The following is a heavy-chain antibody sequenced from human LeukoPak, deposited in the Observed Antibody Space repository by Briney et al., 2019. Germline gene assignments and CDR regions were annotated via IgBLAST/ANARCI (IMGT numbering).Heavy chain of an antibody. CDR2: IYHSGST. J-gene: IGHJ4*02. V-gene: IGHV4-4*02. CDR1: GGSTSSSNW. CDR3: ARDVRDYYDSRGFDY. D-gene: IGHD3-22*01. Sequence: PSEALSLTCAVSGGSTSSSNWWSWVRQPPGKGLEWIGEIYHSGSTNYNPSLKSRVTISVDKSKNQFSLKLSSVTAADTAVYYCARDVRDYYDSRGFDYWGQGTLVTVSS.